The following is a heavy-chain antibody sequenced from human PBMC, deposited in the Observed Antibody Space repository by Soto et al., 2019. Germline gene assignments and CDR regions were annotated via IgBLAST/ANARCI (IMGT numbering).Heavy chain of an antibody. CDR3: ARESDIVVVVAATAFDI. V-gene: IGHV3-21*01. Sequence: GGSLRLSCAASGFTFSSYSMNWVRQAPGKGLEWVSSISSSSSYIYYATSVKGRFTISRDNAKNSLYLQMNSLRAEDTAVYSCARESDIVVVVAATAFDIWGQGTMVTVSS. CDR1: GFTFSSYS. CDR2: ISSSSSYI. J-gene: IGHJ3*02. D-gene: IGHD2-15*01.